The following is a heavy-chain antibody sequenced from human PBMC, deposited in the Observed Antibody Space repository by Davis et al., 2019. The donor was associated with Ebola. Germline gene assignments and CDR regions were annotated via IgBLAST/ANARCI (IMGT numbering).Heavy chain of an antibody. CDR2: INQDGSQQ. CDR3: ARGYSDLY. V-gene: IGHV3-7*03. D-gene: IGHD4-11*01. CDR1: GFTFSNYW. Sequence: GESLKISCAASGFTFSNYWMSWIRLAPGKGLEWVANINQDGSQQYFVDSVKGRFSISRDNAKNSLYLQMDSLRAEDTAVYYCARGYSDLYWGQGTLVTVSS. J-gene: IGHJ4*02.